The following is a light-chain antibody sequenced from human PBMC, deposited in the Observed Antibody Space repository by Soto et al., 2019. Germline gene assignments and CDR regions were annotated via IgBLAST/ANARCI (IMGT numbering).Light chain of an antibody. CDR2: GAS. CDR1: QSVSSNY. J-gene: IGKJ1*01. Sequence: EIVLTHSPGTLSFSPWERSTLSASSSQSVSSNYLAWCQQKPGQAPRLLIYGASSRATGIPDRFSGSGSGTDFTLTISRLAPEDFAVYYCQQYGSSPETFGQGTKVDNK. CDR3: QQYGSSPET. V-gene: IGKV3-20*01.